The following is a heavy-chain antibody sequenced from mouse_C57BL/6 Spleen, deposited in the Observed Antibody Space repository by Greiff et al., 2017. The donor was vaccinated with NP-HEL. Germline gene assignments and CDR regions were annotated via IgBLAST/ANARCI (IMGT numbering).Heavy chain of an antibody. V-gene: IGHV1-76*01. CDR1: GYTFTDYY. J-gene: IGHJ1*03. Sequence: VQRVESGAELVRPGASVKLSCKASGYTFTDYYINWVKQRPGQGLEWIARIYPGSGNTYYNEKFKGKATLTAEKSSSTAYMRLSSLTSEDSAVYFCARGDGYFDVWGTGTTVTVSS. CDR2: IYPGSGNT. CDR3: ARGDGYFDV. D-gene: IGHD3-3*01.